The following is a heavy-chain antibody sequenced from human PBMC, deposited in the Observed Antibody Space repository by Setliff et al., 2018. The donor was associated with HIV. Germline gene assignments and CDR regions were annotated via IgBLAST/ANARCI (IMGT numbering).Heavy chain of an antibody. CDR3: ARAPTGVTNAFDI. J-gene: IGHJ3*02. V-gene: IGHV4-59*08. D-gene: IGHD2-8*02. CDR1: GGSISIHY. CDR2: TYYDGST. Sequence: KASETLSLTCTVSGGSISIHYWSWIRLPPGKGLEWIGTTYYDGSTIYNPSLNSRVTISVDTSRNQFSLRLSSVTAADTAVYYCARAPTGVTNAFDIWGQGTMVTVSS.